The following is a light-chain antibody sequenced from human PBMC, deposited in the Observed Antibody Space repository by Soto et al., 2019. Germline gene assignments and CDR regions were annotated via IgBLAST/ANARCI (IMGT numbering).Light chain of an antibody. CDR1: QGVSTF. CDR3: QQSYSSPFT. V-gene: IGKV1-39*01. Sequence: DIQMTQSPSSLSASIGDRLIITCRTSQGVSTFLNWYRQKAGEAPRLLIYTASSLQSGVPSRFSGGGSGTEFTLTINSLQPEDFGTYFCQQSYSSPFTFVPGTRVDVK. CDR2: TAS. J-gene: IGKJ3*01.